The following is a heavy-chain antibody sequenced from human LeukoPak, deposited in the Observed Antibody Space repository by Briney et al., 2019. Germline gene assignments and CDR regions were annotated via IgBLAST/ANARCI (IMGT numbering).Heavy chain of an antibody. V-gene: IGHV3-33*01. J-gene: IGHJ4*02. CDR1: AFTFSSFG. CDR2: IWYDGSNK. D-gene: IGHD1-7*01. Sequence: PGGSLRLSCAASAFTFSSFGMHWVRQAPGKGLEWVAVIWYDGSNKYYADSVKGRFAISRDSSKNTLYLQMNSLRDDDTAVYYCARDANYYFDYWGQGTLVTVSS. CDR3: ARDANYYFDY.